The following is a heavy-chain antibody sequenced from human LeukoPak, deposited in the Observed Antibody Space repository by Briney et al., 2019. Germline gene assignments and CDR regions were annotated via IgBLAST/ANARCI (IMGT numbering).Heavy chain of an antibody. CDR2: INAGNGDT. Sequence: ASVKVSCKASGYTFTSYAMHWVRRAPGQRLEWMGWINAGNGDTKYSQKFQGRVTIARDTSASAAYMELSSLRSEDTAVYYCARDRGGTGDFDYWGQGTLVTVSS. J-gene: IGHJ4*02. D-gene: IGHD1-1*01. CDR3: ARDRGGTGDFDY. CDR1: GYTFTSYA. V-gene: IGHV1-3*01.